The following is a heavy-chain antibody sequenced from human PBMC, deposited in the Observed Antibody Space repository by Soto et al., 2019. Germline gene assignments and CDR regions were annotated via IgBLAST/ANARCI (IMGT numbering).Heavy chain of an antibody. CDR3: AKDGSWDGGGCES. CDR2: IIPVFRTS. Sequence: QVQLVQSGAEVKKPGSSVKVSCSASGVTFSSYAFTWVRQAPGQGLEWMGNIIPVFRTSTYAQSFQGRLTISADESTNTVYMELNILRSEDTPVYFSAKDGSWDGGGCESWGQGTLVIVSS. J-gene: IGHJ4*02. D-gene: IGHD3-16*01. V-gene: IGHV1-69*18. CDR1: GVTFSSYA.